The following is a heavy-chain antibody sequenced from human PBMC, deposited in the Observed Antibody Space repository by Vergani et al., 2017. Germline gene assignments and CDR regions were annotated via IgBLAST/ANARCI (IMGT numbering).Heavy chain of an antibody. CDR3: AKDIDSSGNYFDY. Sequence: VQLVESGGGLVQPGGSLRLSCAASGFTFDDYTMHWVRQAPGKGLEWVSLISWDGGSTYYADSVKGRFTISRDNSKNSLYLQMNSLRTEDTALYYCAKDIDSSGNYFDYWGQGTLVTVSS. J-gene: IGHJ4*02. CDR2: ISWDGGST. V-gene: IGHV3-43*01. CDR1: GFTFDDYT. D-gene: IGHD3-22*01.